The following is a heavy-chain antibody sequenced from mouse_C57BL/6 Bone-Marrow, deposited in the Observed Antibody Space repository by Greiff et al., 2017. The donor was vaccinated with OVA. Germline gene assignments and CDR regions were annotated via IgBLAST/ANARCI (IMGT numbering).Heavy chain of an antibody. V-gene: IGHV2-2*01. D-gene: IGHD2-2*01. CDR2: IWSGGST. CDR3: ARKGDGYGYWYFDV. J-gene: IGHJ1*03. CDR1: GFSLTSYG. Sequence: VKLQESGPGLVQPSQSLSITCTVSGFSLTSYGVHWVRQSPGKGLEWLGVIWSGGSTDYNAAFISRLSISKDNSKSQVFFKMNSLQADDTAIYYCARKGDGYGYWYFDVWGTGTTVTVSS.